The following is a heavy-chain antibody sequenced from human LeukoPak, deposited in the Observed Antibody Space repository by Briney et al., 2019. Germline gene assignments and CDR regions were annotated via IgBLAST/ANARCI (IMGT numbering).Heavy chain of an antibody. V-gene: IGHV4-34*01. Sequence: SGTLSLTCAVYGGSFSGYYWSWIRQPPGKGLEWIGEINHSGSTNYNPSLKSRVTISVDTSKNQFSLKLSSVTAADTAVYYCARAKSGYDFWSGYSTPFDYWGQGTLVTVSS. CDR2: INHSGST. CDR3: ARAKSGYDFWSGYSTPFDY. J-gene: IGHJ4*02. D-gene: IGHD3-3*01. CDR1: GGSFSGYY.